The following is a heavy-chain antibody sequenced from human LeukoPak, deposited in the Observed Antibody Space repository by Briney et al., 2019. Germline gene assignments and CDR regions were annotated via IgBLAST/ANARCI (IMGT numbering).Heavy chain of an antibody. CDR2: IRSDGRDK. CDR3: ATRKGNYMDV. CDR1: GFTFSSYD. Sequence: PGGSLRLSCAASGFTFSSYDIHWVRQAPGKGLEWVALIRSDGRDKYYAGSVKGRFTISRDNSKNTLYLQMNSLRAEDTAVYYCATRKGNYMDVWSKGTTVTVSS. V-gene: IGHV3-30*02. J-gene: IGHJ6*03. D-gene: IGHD6-13*01.